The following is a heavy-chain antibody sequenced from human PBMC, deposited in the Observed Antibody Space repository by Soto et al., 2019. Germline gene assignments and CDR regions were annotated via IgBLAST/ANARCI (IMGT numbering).Heavy chain of an antibody. CDR1: DYKFTSYW. Sequence: GESLKISCQGYDYKFTSYWIAWVRQMPGKGLEWMGIIYPGDSDTRYSPSFQGQVTISADKSISTAYLQWSSLRSEDTAVYYCAADRTYCGGDCYVDWGQGTLVTVSS. CDR2: IYPGDSDT. CDR3: AADRTYCGGDCYVD. V-gene: IGHV5-51*01. D-gene: IGHD2-21*02. J-gene: IGHJ4*02.